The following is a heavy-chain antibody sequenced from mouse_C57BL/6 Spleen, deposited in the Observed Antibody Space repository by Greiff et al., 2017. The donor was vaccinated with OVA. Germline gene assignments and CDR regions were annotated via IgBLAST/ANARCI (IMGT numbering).Heavy chain of an antibody. D-gene: IGHD4-1*01. CDR1: GYTFTDYY. CDR3: AKGGDWDDYYAMDY. V-gene: IGHV1-26*01. CDR2: INPNNGGT. J-gene: IGHJ4*01. Sequence: VQLKQSGPELVKPGASVKISCKASGYTFTDYYMNWVKQSHGKSLEWIGDINPNNGGTSYNQKFKGKATLTVDKSSSTAYMELRSLTSEDSAVYYCAKGGDWDDYYAMDYWGQGTSVTVSS.